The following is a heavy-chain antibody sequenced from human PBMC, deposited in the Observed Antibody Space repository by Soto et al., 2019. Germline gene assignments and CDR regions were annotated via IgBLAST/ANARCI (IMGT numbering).Heavy chain of an antibody. V-gene: IGHV3-48*02. Sequence: GGPRRFSFAVSGIALTTYSMNWFLQCPGKGLDWISGINNNGFTIYCAGTVNLGLAISSVYAQNSMYLQMDSLINDDTRVYYCGRGAVPVTSLFDDWGLGTLATVSS. CDR3: GRGAVPVTSLFDD. CDR1: GIALTTYS. D-gene: IGHD6-19*01. CDR2: INNNGFTI. J-gene: IGHJ4*01.